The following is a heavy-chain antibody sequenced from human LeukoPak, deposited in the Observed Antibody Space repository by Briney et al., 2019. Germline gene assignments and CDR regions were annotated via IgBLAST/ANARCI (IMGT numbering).Heavy chain of an antibody. CDR2: INSGSTTY. V-gene: IGHV3-48*02. D-gene: IGHD3-16*01. Sequence: GGSLRLSCAASGFTLSSYSMYWVRQAAVKGLEWVSYINSGSTTYYYGDSVKPRFTISRDNAQNSLYLQMNSLRDEHTAVYSCARGRPGGYFDYWGQGTLVTVSS. CDR1: GFTLSSYS. CDR3: ARGRPGGYFDY. J-gene: IGHJ4*02.